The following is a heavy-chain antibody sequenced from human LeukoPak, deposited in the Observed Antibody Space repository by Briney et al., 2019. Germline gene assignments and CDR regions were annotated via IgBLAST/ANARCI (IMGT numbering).Heavy chain of an antibody. V-gene: IGHV1-69*04. J-gene: IGHJ4*02. CDR3: ARGGTHLIGYYDFWSGYLDY. CDR1: GCTFSSYA. Sequence: ASVKVSCKASGCTFSSYAISWVRQPPGQGLEGMGRIIPILGMANYAQKFQGRVTIPADKSTSTAYVELSSLRSEDTAVYYCARGGTHLIGYYDFWSGYLDYWGQGTLVTVSS. D-gene: IGHD3-3*01. CDR2: IIPILGMA.